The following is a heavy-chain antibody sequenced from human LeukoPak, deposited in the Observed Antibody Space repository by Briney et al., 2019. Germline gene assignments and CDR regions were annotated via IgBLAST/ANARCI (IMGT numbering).Heavy chain of an antibody. Sequence: PGGSLRLSCAASGFTFSSYAMHWVRQAPGKGLEWVAVISYDGSNKYYADSVKGRFTISRDNSKNTLYLQMNSLRAEDTALYYCAKDQGSGWHGGWFDPWGQGTLVTVSS. D-gene: IGHD6-19*01. CDR1: GFTFSSYA. V-gene: IGHV3-30-3*01. CDR3: AKDQGSGWHGGWFDP. CDR2: ISYDGSNK. J-gene: IGHJ5*02.